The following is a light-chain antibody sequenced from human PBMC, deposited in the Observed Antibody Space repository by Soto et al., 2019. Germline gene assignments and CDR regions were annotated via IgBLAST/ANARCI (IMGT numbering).Light chain of an antibody. J-gene: IGKJ5*01. CDR2: AAS. CDR3: QQYYSYPRT. CDR1: QGISSY. V-gene: IGKV1-8*01. Sequence: AIRMTQSPSSFSASTGVRVTITCRASQGISSYLAWYQQKPGKAPKLLIYAASTLQSGVPSRFSGSGSGTDFTLTISCLQSEDFATYYCQQYYSYPRTFGQGTRLEIK.